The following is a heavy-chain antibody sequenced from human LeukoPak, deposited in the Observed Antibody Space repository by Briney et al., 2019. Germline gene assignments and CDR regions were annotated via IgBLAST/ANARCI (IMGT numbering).Heavy chain of an antibody. CDR3: ASSSGSGPLLRFLEWLPRAFDI. CDR2: IYHSGTI. Sequence: SETLSLTCTVSGGSISGYYWNWIRQSPEKGLEWIGYIYHSGTINFNPSLKARVTMSIDTSKNQFSLKLSSVTAADTAVYYCASSSGSGPLLRFLEWLPRAFDIWGQGTMVTVSS. V-gene: IGHV4-59*01. CDR1: GGSISGYY. D-gene: IGHD3-3*01. J-gene: IGHJ3*02.